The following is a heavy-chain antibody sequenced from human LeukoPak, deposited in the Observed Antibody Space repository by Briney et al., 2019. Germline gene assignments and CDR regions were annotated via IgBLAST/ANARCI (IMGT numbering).Heavy chain of an antibody. Sequence: RGSLRLSCAASGFTFSSYWMHWVRQAPGKGLVWVSRINSDGSSTRYADSVKGRFTISRDNAKNTLYLQMNSLRAEDTAVYYCVRGVGGDSRFDPWGQGTLVTVSS. CDR3: VRGVGGDSRFDP. CDR2: INSDGSST. J-gene: IGHJ5*02. CDR1: GFTFSSYW. D-gene: IGHD1-26*01. V-gene: IGHV3-74*01.